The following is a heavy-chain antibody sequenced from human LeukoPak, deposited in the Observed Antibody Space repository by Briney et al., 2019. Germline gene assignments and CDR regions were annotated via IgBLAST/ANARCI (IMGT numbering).Heavy chain of an antibody. CDR2: IRNKANSYAT. CDR1: EFTFGGSG. D-gene: IGHD2-2*01. Sequence: GGSLKLSCVTSEFTFGGSGMHWVRQASGKGLVWVGHIRNKANSYATAYAASVRDRFTISRDDSKNTAFLQMNSLKTEDTAMYYCTRPSSRFCSRTSCYWDSWGQGTLVTVSS. CDR3: TRPSSRFCSRTSCYWDS. J-gene: IGHJ4*02. V-gene: IGHV3-73*01.